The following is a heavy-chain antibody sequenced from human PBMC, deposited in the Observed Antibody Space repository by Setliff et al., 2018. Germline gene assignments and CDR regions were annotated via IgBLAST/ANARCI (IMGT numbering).Heavy chain of an antibody. V-gene: IGHV5-51*01. D-gene: IGHD6-13*01. Sequence: GESLTISCKGSGYSLTNYWIGWVRQIPGKGLEWMGIIYPDVSDPRYSPSFQGQVTISVDKSINTAFLQWNNLKASDSAMYYCATTRLASRWYVVDGFDIWGQGTLVTVSS. J-gene: IGHJ3*02. CDR2: IYPDVSDP. CDR3: ATTRLASRWYVVDGFDI. CDR1: GYSLTNYW.